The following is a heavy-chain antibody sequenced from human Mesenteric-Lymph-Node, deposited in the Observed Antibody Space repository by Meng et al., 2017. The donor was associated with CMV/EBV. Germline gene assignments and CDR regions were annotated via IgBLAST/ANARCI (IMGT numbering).Heavy chain of an antibody. CDR3: ARGWDDYYYYGMDV. CDR1: GFTFSSYW. CDR2: IKQDGSEK. Sequence: GESLKISCAASGFTFSSYWMSWVRQAPGKGLEWVANIKQDGSEKYYVDSVKGRFTISRDNAKNSLYLQMNSLRAEDTAVYYCARGWDDYYYYGMDVWGQGTTVTVSS. D-gene: IGHD1-26*01. J-gene: IGHJ6*02. V-gene: IGHV3-7*01.